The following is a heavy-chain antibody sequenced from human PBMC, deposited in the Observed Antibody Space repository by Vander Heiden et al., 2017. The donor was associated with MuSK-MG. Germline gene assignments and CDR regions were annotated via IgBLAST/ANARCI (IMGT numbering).Heavy chain of an antibody. J-gene: IGHJ4*02. Sequence: EVQLVASGGGLVKPGGSLRLSCAASGFTFSSYSMNWVRQAPGKGLELFSSISSSSSYIYYADAGKGRFTISRDNAKNSLYLQMNSLRAEDTAVYYCARDIPHVDTALESYWVQGNLVTVSS. V-gene: IGHV3-21*01. CDR2: ISSSSSYI. CDR3: ARDIPHVDTALESY. D-gene: IGHD5-18*01. CDR1: GFTFSSYS.